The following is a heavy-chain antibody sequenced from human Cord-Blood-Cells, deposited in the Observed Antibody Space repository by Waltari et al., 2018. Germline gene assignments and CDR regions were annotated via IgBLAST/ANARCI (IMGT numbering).Heavy chain of an antibody. CDR2: ISSSGSTI. D-gene: IGHD6-6*01. Sequence: QVQLVESGGGLVKPGGSLRLSCAASGFTFSDYYMSWIRQAPGKGLEWVSYISSSGSTIYYAASVKDRFTISRDNAKNSLYRQMNSLRAEDTAVDYCARGFSVRGAARRDYYYYGMDVWGQGTTVTVSS. J-gene: IGHJ6*02. V-gene: IGHV3-11*01. CDR3: ARGFSVRGAARRDYYYYGMDV. CDR1: GFTFSDYY.